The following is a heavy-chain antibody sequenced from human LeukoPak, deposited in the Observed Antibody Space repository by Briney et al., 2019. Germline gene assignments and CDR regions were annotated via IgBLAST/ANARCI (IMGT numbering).Heavy chain of an antibody. J-gene: IGHJ4*02. CDR3: AGGGDY. CDR1: GFTFSTYS. V-gene: IGHV3-69-1*02. CDR2: ISSSSTI. Sequence: PGGSLRLSCAASGFTFSTYSMNWVRQAPGKGLEWVSYISSSSTIYYADSVKGRFTISRDNAKNSLYLQMNSLRAEDTAVYYCAGGGDYWGQGTLVTVSS.